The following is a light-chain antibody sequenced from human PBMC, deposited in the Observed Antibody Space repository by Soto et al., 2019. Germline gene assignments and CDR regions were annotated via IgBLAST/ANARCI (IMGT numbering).Light chain of an antibody. CDR3: HQYGNSPPLT. J-gene: IGKJ4*01. CDR1: QSVRYNY. CDR2: GAS. V-gene: IGKV3-20*01. Sequence: EIVLTQSPGTLSLSPGERGTLSCRASQSVRYNYLDWYQKKPGQAPRLLIYGASNRATGIPDRFSGSGSGTDFTLTISRLEPEDFAVYYCHQYGNSPPLTFGGGTKVEIK.